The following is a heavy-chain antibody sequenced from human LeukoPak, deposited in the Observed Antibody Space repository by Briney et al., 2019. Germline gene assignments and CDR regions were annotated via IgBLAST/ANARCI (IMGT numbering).Heavy chain of an antibody. V-gene: IGHV3-23*01. D-gene: IGHD6-19*01. J-gene: IGHJ4*02. CDR1: GFTFSNFH. CDR2: ISDSGGNT. CDR3: AGGSGWLEDC. Sequence: GGSLRLSCAASGFTFSNFHMTWVRQSPGKGLEWVSAISDSGGNTWYADSVKGRFTISRDNAKNSLYLQMNSLRAEDTAVYYCAGGSGWLEDCWGQGTLVTVSS.